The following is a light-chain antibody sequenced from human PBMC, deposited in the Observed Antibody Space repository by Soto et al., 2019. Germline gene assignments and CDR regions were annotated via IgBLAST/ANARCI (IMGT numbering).Light chain of an antibody. Sequence: QSALTQPASVSGSPGQSITISCTGTSSDVGGYNYVSWYQQHPGKAPKLMIYEVSNRPSGVSNRFSGSKSGNTASLTISGLQAEDEADYYCSSYPSSSTLLVFGGGTQLTVL. J-gene: IGLJ2*01. V-gene: IGLV2-14*01. CDR3: SSYPSSSTLLV. CDR2: EVS. CDR1: SSDVGGYNY.